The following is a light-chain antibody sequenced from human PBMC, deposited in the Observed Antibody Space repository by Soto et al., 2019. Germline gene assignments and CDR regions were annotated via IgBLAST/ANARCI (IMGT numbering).Light chain of an antibody. Sequence: EIVLTQSPGTLSLSPGERATLSCGANQSFTSNYLAWYQQKPGQAPRLLIYGASRRATGIPDRFIGSGSGTDFTLTISRMEPEDFAVYYCQHYIMSLKTFGQGTKVDIK. CDR3: QHYIMSLKT. J-gene: IGKJ1*01. CDR1: QSFTSNY. V-gene: IGKV3-20*01. CDR2: GAS.